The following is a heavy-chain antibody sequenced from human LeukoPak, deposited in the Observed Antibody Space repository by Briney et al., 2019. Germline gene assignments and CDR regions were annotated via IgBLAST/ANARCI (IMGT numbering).Heavy chain of an antibody. J-gene: IGHJ4*02. CDR1: GFTLSNHR. CDR3: AKDGGFWSDYSYFDY. D-gene: IGHD3-3*01. CDR2: ISSRSSFK. V-gene: IGHV3-21*06. Sequence: PGGSLRLSCAASGFTLSNHRMDWVRQAPGKGLEWVSSISSRSSFKDYADSVKGRFTISRDNAKNLLYLQMNSLRAEDTAVYFCAKDGGFWSDYSYFDYWGQGTQVTVSS.